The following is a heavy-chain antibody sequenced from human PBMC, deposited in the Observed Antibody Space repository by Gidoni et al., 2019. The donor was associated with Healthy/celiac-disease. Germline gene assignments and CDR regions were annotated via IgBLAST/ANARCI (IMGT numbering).Heavy chain of an antibody. CDR2: IIPILGTA. Sequence: VQLVQSGAEVTTPGSSVTVSCKASGGTFSSYAIIWVRQAHGQGIEWMGGIIPILGTANYAQKFQGRVTITADESTSTAYMELSSLRSEDTAVYYGARLPTPYYYESSGYSVYWGQGTLVTVSS. CDR1: GGTFSSYA. V-gene: IGHV1-69*01. D-gene: IGHD3-22*01. CDR3: ARLPTPYYYESSGYSVY. J-gene: IGHJ4*02.